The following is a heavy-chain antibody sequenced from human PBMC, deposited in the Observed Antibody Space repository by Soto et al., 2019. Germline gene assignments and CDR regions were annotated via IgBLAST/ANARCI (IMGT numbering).Heavy chain of an antibody. Sequence: GGAPRISFVAPRFPLNISSLKWVPQAPGKGLEWVSDIGGSGRTIYYADSVKGRFTISRDGAKNSLYLQLSSLRAEDTAVYYCARERGSYYLDYWGQGTLVTISS. J-gene: IGHJ4*02. CDR1: RFPLNISS. CDR3: ARERGSYYLDY. D-gene: IGHD2-8*01. V-gene: IGHV3-48*01. CDR2: IGGSGRTI.